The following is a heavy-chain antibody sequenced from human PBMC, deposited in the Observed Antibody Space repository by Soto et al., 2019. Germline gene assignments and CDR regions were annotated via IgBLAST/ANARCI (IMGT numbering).Heavy chain of an antibody. CDR2: ISSSGSTI. V-gene: IGHV3-48*03. CDR3: ARSTVTTFYYYGMDV. D-gene: IGHD4-4*01. CDR1: GFTFSSCE. Sequence: GSLRLSCAASGFTFSSCEMNWVRQAPGKGLEWVSYISSSGSTIYYADSVKGRFTISRDNAKNSLYLQMNSLRAEDTAVYYCARSTVTTFYYYGMDVWGQGTTVTVSS. J-gene: IGHJ6*02.